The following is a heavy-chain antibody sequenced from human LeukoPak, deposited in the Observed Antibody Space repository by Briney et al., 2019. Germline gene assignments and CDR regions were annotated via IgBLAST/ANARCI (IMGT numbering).Heavy chain of an antibody. J-gene: IGHJ3*02. Sequence: PSETLSLTCTVSGGSISSYYWSWIRQPPGKGLEWIGYIYYSGSTNYNPSLKSRVTISVDTSKNQFSLKLSSVTAADTAVYYCARVNLGGWYDTPPGAFDIWGQGTMVTVSS. CDR2: IYYSGST. CDR3: ARVNLGGWYDTPPGAFDI. V-gene: IGHV4-59*01. D-gene: IGHD6-19*01. CDR1: GGSISSYY.